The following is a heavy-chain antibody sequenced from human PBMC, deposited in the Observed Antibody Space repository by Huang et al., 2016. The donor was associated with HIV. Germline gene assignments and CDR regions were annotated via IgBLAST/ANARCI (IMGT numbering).Heavy chain of an antibody. V-gene: IGHV3-23*01. D-gene: IGHD2-15*01. CDR3: AKAFSVVTAS. CDR1: GFTFSSYA. Sequence: EVQLLESGGDLVQPGGSLRLSCAASGFTFSSYAMSWVRPAPGKGLEWVSGISGSGGSTYYADSVKGRFTISRDNSKNTLYLQMNSLRAEDTAVYYCAKAFSVVTASWGQGTMVTVSS. J-gene: IGHJ3*01. CDR2: ISGSGGST.